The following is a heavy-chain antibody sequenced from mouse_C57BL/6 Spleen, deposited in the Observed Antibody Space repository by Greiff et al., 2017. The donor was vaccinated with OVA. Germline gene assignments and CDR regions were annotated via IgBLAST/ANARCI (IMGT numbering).Heavy chain of an antibody. CDR3: ARRLGGDY. V-gene: IGHV1-50*01. D-gene: IGHD4-1*01. CDR2: IDPSDSYT. CDR1: GYTFTSYW. J-gene: IGHJ2*01. Sequence: QVQLQQPGAELVKPGASVKLSCKASGYTFTSYWMQWVKQRPGQGLEWIGEIDPSDSYTNYNQKFKGKATLTVDTSSSTAYMQLSSLTSEDSAVYYCARRLGGDYWGQGTTLTVSS.